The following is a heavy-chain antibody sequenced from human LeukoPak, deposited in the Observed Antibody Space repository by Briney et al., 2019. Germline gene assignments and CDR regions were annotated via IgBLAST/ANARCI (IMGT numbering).Heavy chain of an antibody. V-gene: IGHV4-59*01. D-gene: IGHD3-10*01. CDR3: ARNKSYYDP. Sequence: SETLSLTCTVSGGSISSYYWSWIRQPPGKGLEWIGYIYYSGSTNYNPSLKSRVTISVDTSKNQFSLKLSSVTAADTAVYYCARNKSYYDPGGRETRVPVSS. CDR2: IYYSGST. J-gene: IGHJ5*02. CDR1: GGSISSYY.